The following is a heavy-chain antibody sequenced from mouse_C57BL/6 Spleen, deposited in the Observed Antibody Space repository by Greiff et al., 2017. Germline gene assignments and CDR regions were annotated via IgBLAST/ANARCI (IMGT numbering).Heavy chain of an antibody. D-gene: IGHD2-14*01. CDR3: ADRNCVRGYFDV. CDR2: IDPSDSYT. V-gene: IGHV1-59*01. CDR1: GYTFTSYW. Sequence: VQLQQPGAELVRPGTSVKLSCKASGYTFTSYWMHWVKQRPGQGLEWIGVIDPSDSYTNYNQKFKGKATLTVDTSSSTAYMQLSSLTSEDSAVYYCADRNCVRGYFDVWGTGTTVTVSS. J-gene: IGHJ1*03.